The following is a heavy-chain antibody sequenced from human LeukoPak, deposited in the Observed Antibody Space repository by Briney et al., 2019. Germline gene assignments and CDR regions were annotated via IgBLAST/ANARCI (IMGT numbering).Heavy chain of an antibody. V-gene: IGHV3-21*01. CDR3: ARDLQATGFYGDYGGVVY. D-gene: IGHD4-17*01. CDR2: ISSTSSYI. J-gene: IGHJ4*02. Sequence: PGGSLRLSCAASGFTFSSYSMNWVRQAPGKGLEWVSSISSTSSYIYYGDAVKGRFTISRDNAKNSLYLHMNSLRAEDTAVYYCARDLQATGFYGDYGGVVYWGQGTLVTVSS. CDR1: GFTFSSYS.